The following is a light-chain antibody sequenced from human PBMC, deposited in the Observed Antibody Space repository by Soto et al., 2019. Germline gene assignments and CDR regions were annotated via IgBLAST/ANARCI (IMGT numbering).Light chain of an antibody. V-gene: IGKV3-20*01. J-gene: IGKJ3*01. CDR1: QSVSSSY. Sequence: EIVLTQSPGPLSLSPGERATLSCMASQSVSSSYLAWYQQKPGQAPMILSYGASSRATGIPDRFSGSGSGTDFTLTISRLEPEDFAVYCCHHFGSSPPTFTFGPGTRVDIK. CDR3: HHFGSSPPTFT. CDR2: GAS.